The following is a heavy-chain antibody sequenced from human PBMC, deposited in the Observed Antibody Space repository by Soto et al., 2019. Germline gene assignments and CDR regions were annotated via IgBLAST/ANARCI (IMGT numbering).Heavy chain of an antibody. V-gene: IGHV4-31*03. D-gene: IGHD3-3*01. J-gene: IGHJ5*02. CDR2: IYYSGST. Sequence: PSETLSLTCTVSGGSISSGGYYWSWIRQHPGKGLEWIGYIYYSGSTYYNPSLKSRVTISVDTSKNQFSLKLSSVTAADTAVYYCARGSRITIFGVASQGFDPWGQGTLVTVSS. CDR1: GGSISSGGYY. CDR3: ARGSRITIFGVASQGFDP.